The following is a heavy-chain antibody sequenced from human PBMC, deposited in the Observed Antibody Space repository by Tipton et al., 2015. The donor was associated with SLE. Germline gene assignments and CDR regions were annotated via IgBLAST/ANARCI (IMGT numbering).Heavy chain of an antibody. CDR1: DGSISPYY. J-gene: IGHJ6*03. D-gene: IGHD4-11*01. CDR3: ARSTVTFSYYIDV. Sequence: TLSLTCTVSDGSISPYYWSWIRQPPGKGLEWLGSVYSNGDTTYNASLKSRVAISVDMSGNEFSLELRSLTPADTAVYYCARSTVTFSYYIDVWGKGTTVTVSS. CDR2: VYSNGDT. V-gene: IGHV4-59*01.